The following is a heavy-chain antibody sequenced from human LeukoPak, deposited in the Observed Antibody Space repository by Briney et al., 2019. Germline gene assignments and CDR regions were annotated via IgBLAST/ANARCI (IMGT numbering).Heavy chain of an antibody. Sequence: GGSLRLSCAASGFTFSNYAMYWVRQAPGKGLEWVSGLSAGGDSTYYADSVKGRFTISRDNSKNTLYMDMNSLRAEDTAVYYCAKRGNTISFFDPWGQGTLVTVSS. D-gene: IGHD5-24*01. CDR3: AKRGNTISFFDP. CDR1: GFTFSNYA. J-gene: IGHJ5*02. V-gene: IGHV3-23*01. CDR2: LSAGGDST.